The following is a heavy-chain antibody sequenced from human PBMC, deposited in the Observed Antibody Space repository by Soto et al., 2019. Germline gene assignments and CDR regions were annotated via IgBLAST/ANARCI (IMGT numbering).Heavy chain of an antibody. V-gene: IGHV4-39*01. CDR3: ARRDFWSGYFS. Sequence: SETLCLSWTVAGGSSGSSGYCWGWIRQPPGKGLEWIGSIYYSGSTYYNPSLKSRVTISVDTSKNQFSLKLSSVTAADTAVYYCARRDFWSGYFSWGQGTLVTVSS. CDR1: GGSSGSSGYC. J-gene: IGHJ4*02. CDR2: IYYSGST. D-gene: IGHD3-3*01.